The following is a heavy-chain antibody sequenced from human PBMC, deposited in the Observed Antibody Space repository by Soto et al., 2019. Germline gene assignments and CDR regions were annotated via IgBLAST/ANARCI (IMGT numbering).Heavy chain of an antibody. CDR1: VFTFSSYS. Sequence: EVQLVESGGGLVKPGGSLRLSCAASVFTFSSYSMNWVRQAPGKGLEWVSSISSSSSYIYYADSVKGRFTISRDNAKNSLYLQMNSLRAEDTAVYYCARVSLAKYSSRDWFDPWGQGTLVTVSS. D-gene: IGHD6-13*01. V-gene: IGHV3-21*01. CDR3: ARVSLAKYSSRDWFDP. CDR2: ISSSSSYI. J-gene: IGHJ5*02.